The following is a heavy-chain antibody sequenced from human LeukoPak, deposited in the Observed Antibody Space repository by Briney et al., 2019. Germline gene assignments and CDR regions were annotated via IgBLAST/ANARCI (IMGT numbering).Heavy chain of an antibody. V-gene: IGHV3-74*01. D-gene: IGHD6-19*01. Sequence: PGGSLRLSCAASGFTFSSYWMHWVRQAPGKGLVWVSRINSDGSSTSYADSVKGRFTISRDNAKNTLYLQMNSLRAADTAVYYCARVEYSSGWYSWYYFDYWGQGTLVTVSS. CDR3: ARVEYSSGWYSWYYFDY. J-gene: IGHJ4*02. CDR2: INSDGSST. CDR1: GFTFSSYW.